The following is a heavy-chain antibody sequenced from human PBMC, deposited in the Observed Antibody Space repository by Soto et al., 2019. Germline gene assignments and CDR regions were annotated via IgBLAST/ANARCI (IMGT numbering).Heavy chain of an antibody. CDR3: ARERRGPRYDFWSGYPAYYYYYGMDV. CDR2: INSDGSST. D-gene: IGHD3-3*01. V-gene: IGHV3-74*01. J-gene: IGHJ6*02. CDR1: GFTFSSYW. Sequence: GGSLRLSCAASGFTFSSYWMHWVRQAPGKGLVWVSRINSDGSSTSYADSVTGRFTISRDNAKNTLYRQMNSLRAEDTAVYYCARERRGPRYDFWSGYPAYYYYYGMDVWGQGTTVTVSS.